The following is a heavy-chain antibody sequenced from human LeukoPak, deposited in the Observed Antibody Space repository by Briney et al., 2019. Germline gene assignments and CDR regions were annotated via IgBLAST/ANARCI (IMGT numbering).Heavy chain of an antibody. CDR2: ISGSGGST. V-gene: IGHV3-23*01. Sequence: GGSLRLSCAASGFTFITYAMSWVRQAPGKGLEWVSAISGSGGSTYYADSVKGRFTISRDNSKNMLYLQMNSLRAEDTAVYYCAKAYYRDYGDLLDYWGQGTLVTVSS. CDR3: AKAYYRDYGDLLDY. D-gene: IGHD4-17*01. J-gene: IGHJ4*02. CDR1: GFTFITYA.